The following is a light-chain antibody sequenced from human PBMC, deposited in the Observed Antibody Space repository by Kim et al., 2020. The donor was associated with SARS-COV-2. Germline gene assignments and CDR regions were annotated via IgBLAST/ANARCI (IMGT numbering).Light chain of an antibody. CDR3: QQYANWLS. J-gene: IGKJ4*01. CDR1: QSVGSY. CDR2: AAS. Sequence: SLSPGERAALSCRASQSVGSYLAWYQQRPGQAPRLLIYAASNRATGIPARFSGSGSRTDFTLTISSLESEDFAVYYCQQYANWLSFGGGTKVDIK. V-gene: IGKV3-11*01.